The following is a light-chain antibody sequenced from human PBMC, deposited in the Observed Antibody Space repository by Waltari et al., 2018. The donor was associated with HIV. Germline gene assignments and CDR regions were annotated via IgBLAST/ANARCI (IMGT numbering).Light chain of an antibody. Sequence: QSVLTQPASVSGSPGQSITISCTGTSSDVGGYNFVSWYQQNPGKAPKLMIYEVSNRPSGVSNRFSGSKSGHAASLTSSGLQAEDEADYYCSSYTSSITVVFGGGTKLTVL. V-gene: IGLV2-14*01. CDR2: EVS. CDR1: SSDVGGYNF. J-gene: IGLJ2*01. CDR3: SSYTSSITVV.